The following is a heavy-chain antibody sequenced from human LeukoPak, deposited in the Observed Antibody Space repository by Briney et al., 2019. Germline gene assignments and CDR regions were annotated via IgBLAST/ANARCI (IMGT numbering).Heavy chain of an antibody. V-gene: IGHV4-61*02. J-gene: IGHJ4*02. Sequence: SETLSLTCTVSGGSISSGSYYWSWIRQPAGKGLEWIGRIYTSGSTNYNPSLKSRVTISVDTSKNQFSLKLSSVTAADTAVYYCAKDGAWLRFDDWGQGILVTVSS. CDR1: GGSISSGSYY. CDR3: AKDGAWLRFDD. CDR2: IYTSGST. D-gene: IGHD5-12*01.